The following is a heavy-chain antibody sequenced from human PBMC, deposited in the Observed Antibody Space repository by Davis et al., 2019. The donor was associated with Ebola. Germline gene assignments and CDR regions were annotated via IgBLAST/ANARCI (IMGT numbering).Heavy chain of an antibody. V-gene: IGHV4-59*01. D-gene: IGHD5-24*01. CDR3: ARDLGWLHNNWFDP. J-gene: IGHJ5*02. Sequence: MPGGSLRLSCTVSGGSISSYYWSWIRQPPGKGLEWIGYIYYSGSTNYNPSLKSRVTISVDTSKNQFSLKLSSVTAADTAVYYCARDLGWLHNNWFDPWGQGTLVTVSS. CDR2: IYYSGST. CDR1: GGSISSYY.